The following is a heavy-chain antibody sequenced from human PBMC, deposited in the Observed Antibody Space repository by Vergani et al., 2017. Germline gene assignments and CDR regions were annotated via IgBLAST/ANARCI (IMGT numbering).Heavy chain of an antibody. J-gene: IGHJ5*02. CDR2: IYYSGST. D-gene: IGHD3-10*01. V-gene: IGHV4-31*03. CDR1: GGSISSGGYY. Sequence: QVQLQESGPGLVKPSQTLSLTCTVSGGSISSGGYYWSWIRPHPGKGLEWIGYIYYSGSTYDNPSLKSRVTISVDTSKNQFSLKLSSVTAADTAVYYCARGYYAPGEGNWFDPWGQGTLVTVSS. CDR3: ARGYYAPGEGNWFDP.